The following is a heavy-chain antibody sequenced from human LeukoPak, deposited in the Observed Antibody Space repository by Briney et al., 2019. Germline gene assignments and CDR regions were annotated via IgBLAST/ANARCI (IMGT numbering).Heavy chain of an antibody. CDR3: ARLREGRRGYSGYDSDY. D-gene: IGHD5-12*01. CDR1: GYSFTSYC. Sequence: TCKDSGYSFTSYCISWVRQMPGKGLEWMGRIDPSDSYTNYSPSFEGHVTISAHKSISTAYLQWSSLKASDTAMYYCARLREGRRGYSGYDSDYWGQ. CDR2: IDPSDSYT. J-gene: IGHJ4*02. V-gene: IGHV5-10-1*01.